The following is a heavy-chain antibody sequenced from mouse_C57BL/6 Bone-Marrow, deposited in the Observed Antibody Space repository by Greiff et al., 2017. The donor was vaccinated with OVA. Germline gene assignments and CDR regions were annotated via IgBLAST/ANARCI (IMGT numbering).Heavy chain of an antibody. V-gene: IGHV2-2*01. CDR2: IWSGGST. J-gene: IGHJ4*01. D-gene: IGHD2-4*01. Sequence: QVHVKQSGPGLVQPSQSLSITCTVSGFSLTSYGVHWVRQSPGKGLEWLGVIWSGGSTDYNAAFISRLSISKDNSKSQVFFKMNSLQADDTAIYYCARKTDYYDYGDYYAMDYWGQGTSVTVSS. CDR3: ARKTDYYDYGDYYAMDY. CDR1: GFSLTSYG.